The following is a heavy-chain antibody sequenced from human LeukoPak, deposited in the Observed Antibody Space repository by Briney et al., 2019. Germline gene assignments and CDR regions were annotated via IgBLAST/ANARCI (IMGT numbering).Heavy chain of an antibody. Sequence: QSGGSLRLSCAASGFTFSSYWMHWVRQAPGKGLVWVSRIKSDGSTTSYADSVKGRFTISRDNAKNTLYLQMNSLRDEDTAVYYCARDYDYGFDYWGQGTLVTVSS. V-gene: IGHV3-74*01. J-gene: IGHJ4*02. CDR1: GFTFSSYW. CDR3: ARDYDYGFDY. D-gene: IGHD4-17*01. CDR2: IKSDGSTT.